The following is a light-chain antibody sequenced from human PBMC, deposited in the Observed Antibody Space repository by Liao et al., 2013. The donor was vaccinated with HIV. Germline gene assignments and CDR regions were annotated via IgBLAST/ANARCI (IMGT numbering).Light chain of an antibody. CDR2: YDS. CDR1: NIGSKS. V-gene: IGLV3-21*01. CDR3: QVWDSSSDHPV. J-gene: IGLJ3*02. Sequence: SYVLTQPPSVSVAPGKTARITCGGNNIGSKSVHWYQQKPGQAPVLVISYDSDRPSGIPERISGSNSGNTATLTISRVEAGDEADYYCQVWDSSSDHPVFGGGTKLTVL.